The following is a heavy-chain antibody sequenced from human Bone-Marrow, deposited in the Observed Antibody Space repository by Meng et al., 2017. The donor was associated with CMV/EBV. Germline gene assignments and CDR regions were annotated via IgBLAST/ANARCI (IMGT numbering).Heavy chain of an antibody. D-gene: IGHD6-19*01. CDR2: IYSDGSGT. V-gene: IGHV3-23*03. CDR1: GFTVSSNY. J-gene: IGHJ4*02. Sequence: GESLKISCAASGFTVSSNYMSWVRRAPGKGLEWVSVIYSDGSGTYYADSVKGRFTISRDNSKNTLYLQMNSLRGDDTAVYYCVKDLRGTYSSGWGNIDYWGRGTLVTVSS. CDR3: VKDLRGTYSSGWGNIDY.